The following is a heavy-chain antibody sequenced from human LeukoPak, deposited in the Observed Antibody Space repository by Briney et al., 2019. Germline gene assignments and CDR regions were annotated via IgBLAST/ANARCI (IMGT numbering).Heavy chain of an antibody. CDR3: AREVTGPEATNGWFDP. J-gene: IGHJ5*02. D-gene: IGHD2-8*01. V-gene: IGHV3-7*01. CDR2: IKQDGSEK. Sequence: GGSPRLSCAASGFTFSSYWMSWVRQAPGKGLEWVANIKQDGSEKYYVDSVKGRFTISRDNAKNSLYLQMNSLRAEDTAVYYCAREVTGPEATNGWFDPWGQGTLVTVSS. CDR1: GFTFSSYW.